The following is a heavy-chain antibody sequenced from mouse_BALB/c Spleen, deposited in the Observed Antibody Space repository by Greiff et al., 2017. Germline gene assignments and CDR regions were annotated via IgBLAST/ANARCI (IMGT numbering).Heavy chain of an antibody. Sequence: EVQRVESGGGLVKPGGSLKLSCAASGFTFSSYTMSWVRQTPEKRLAWVATISSGGSYTYYPDSVKGRFTISRDNAKNTLYLQMSSLKSEDTAMYDGTREPGNGFDYWGQGTTLTVSA. V-gene: IGHV5-6-4*01. CDR3: TREPGNGFDY. CDR1: GFTFSSYT. J-gene: IGHJ2*01. CDR2: ISSGGSYT.